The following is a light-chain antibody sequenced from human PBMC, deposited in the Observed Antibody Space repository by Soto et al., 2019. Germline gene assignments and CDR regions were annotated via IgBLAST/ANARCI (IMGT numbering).Light chain of an antibody. V-gene: IGKV3-20*01. Sequence: IVLTQSPATLSLSPGERATLSCTASQHVTTTYIAWYQQKFGQAPRLLIYGASTRATGTPDRFTGGGFGTDFTLPSSRVEPEDFAVYYCQQYDSSFTFGGGTKVEMK. J-gene: IGKJ4*01. CDR2: GAS. CDR1: QHVTTTY. CDR3: QQYDSSFT.